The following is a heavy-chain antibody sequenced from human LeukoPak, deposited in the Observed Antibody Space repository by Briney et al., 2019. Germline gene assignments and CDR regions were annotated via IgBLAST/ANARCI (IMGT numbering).Heavy chain of an antibody. J-gene: IGHJ4*02. CDR2: INPNSGGT. CDR1: GYTFTGYY. D-gene: IGHD3-22*01. CDR3: ARALYYYDSSGYYLYFDY. V-gene: IGHV1-2*02. Sequence: GASVKVSCKASGYTFTGYYMHWVRQAPGQGLAWMGWINPNSGGTNYAQKFQGRVTMTRDTSISTAYMEPSRLRSDDTAVYYCARALYYYDSSGYYLYFDYWGQGTLVTVSS.